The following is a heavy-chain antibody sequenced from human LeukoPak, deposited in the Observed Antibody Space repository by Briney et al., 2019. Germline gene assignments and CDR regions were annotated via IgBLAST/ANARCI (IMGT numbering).Heavy chain of an antibody. V-gene: IGHV4-4*02. D-gene: IGHD3-10*01. Sequence: PSGTLSLTCAVSGASICSSNWWSWVRQPPGKGLGWIGEISHSGSTNYNPSLKSRVTISVDKSNNHFSLKLSSVTAADTAVYYCARDSIYGSGTDYWGQGTLVTVSS. CDR1: GASICSSNW. CDR2: ISHSGST. J-gene: IGHJ4*02. CDR3: ARDSIYGSGTDY.